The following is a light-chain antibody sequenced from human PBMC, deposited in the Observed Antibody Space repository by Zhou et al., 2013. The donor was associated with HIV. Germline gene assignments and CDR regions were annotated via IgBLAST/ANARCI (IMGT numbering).Light chain of an antibody. V-gene: IGKV1-33*01. CDR2: DAS. CDR1: QDISNY. CDR3: QQYDNLPLT. J-gene: IGKJ3*01. Sequence: DIQMTQSPSSLSASVGDRVTITCQASQDISNYLNWYQQKPGKAPKLLIYDASNLKTGVPSRFSGSGSGTDFTFTITSLQPEDIATYYCQQYDNLPLTFGPRDQSRDIK.